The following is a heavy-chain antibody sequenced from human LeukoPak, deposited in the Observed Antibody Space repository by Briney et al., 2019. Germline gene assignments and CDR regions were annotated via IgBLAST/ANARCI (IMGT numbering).Heavy chain of an antibody. Sequence: GGSLRLSCAASGFTFSNYAMSWVRQAPRKGLEWVSAITGSGDTTYYADSVKGQFTISRDNSKNTLYLQMNSLRAEDTAVYYCARGPSLGMDVWGQGTTVTVSS. CDR3: ARGPSLGMDV. J-gene: IGHJ6*02. V-gene: IGHV3-23*01. CDR2: ITGSGDTT. CDR1: GFTFSNYA.